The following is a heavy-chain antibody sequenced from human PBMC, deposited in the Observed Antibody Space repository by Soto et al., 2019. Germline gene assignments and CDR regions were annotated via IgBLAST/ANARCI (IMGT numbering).Heavy chain of an antibody. J-gene: IGHJ4*02. Sequence: QITLKESGPTLVKPTQTLTLPCTFSGFSLSTSGVGVGWIRQPPGKALEWLALIYWNDDKRYSPSLKSRLTNTKDNAQNQVVLTMTNMDPVDTATYYCPHRQNYYASSATFDYWGQGTLVTVSS. CDR2: IYWNDDK. CDR3: PHRQNYYASSATFDY. D-gene: IGHD3-22*01. CDR1: GFSLSTSGVG. V-gene: IGHV2-5*01.